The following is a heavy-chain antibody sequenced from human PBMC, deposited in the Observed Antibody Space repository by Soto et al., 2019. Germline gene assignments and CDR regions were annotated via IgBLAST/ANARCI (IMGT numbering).Heavy chain of an antibody. J-gene: IGHJ4*02. Sequence: GGSLRLSCAASGFTFSSYSMNWVRQAPGKGLEWVSSISSSSSYIYYADSVKGRFTISRDNAKNSLYLQMNSLRAEDTAVYYCARDPPPRVSPTSSGSDYWGQGTLVTVSS. CDR1: GFTFSSYS. V-gene: IGHV3-21*01. CDR3: ARDPPPRVSPTSSGSDY. D-gene: IGHD3-10*01. CDR2: ISSSSSYI.